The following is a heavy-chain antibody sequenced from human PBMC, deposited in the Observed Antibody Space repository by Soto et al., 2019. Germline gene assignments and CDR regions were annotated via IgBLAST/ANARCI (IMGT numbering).Heavy chain of an antibody. CDR3: ARRPAARGYSYGCFDY. CDR2: IDPSDSYT. CDR1: GYSFTNYW. J-gene: IGHJ4*02. Sequence: PGESLKISCKGSGYSFTNYWISWVRQMPGKGLEWMGKIDPSDSYTKYNPSFQGHVPISADKPISTAHLQWSSLEASDTAMYYCARRPAARGYSYGCFDYWGQGTLVTVSS. D-gene: IGHD5-18*01. V-gene: IGHV5-10-1*01.